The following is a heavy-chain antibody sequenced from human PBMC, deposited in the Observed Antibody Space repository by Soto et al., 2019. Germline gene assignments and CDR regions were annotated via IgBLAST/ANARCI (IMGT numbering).Heavy chain of an antibody. J-gene: IGHJ4*02. CDR2: ITRDGYNK. CDR1: GCIFKNDA. CDR3: TKSSGGSSSVGMDY. D-gene: IGHD6-6*01. Sequence: QVQLVESGGGVVQPGRSLRLSCAGYGCIFKNDALNWVRQAPGKGLEWVASITRDGYNKYYADSVKGRFTISRDNSRDTLSLQMTALRTEDSSIYYCTKSSGGSSSVGMDYWGQGTRVTICS. V-gene: IGHV3-30*04.